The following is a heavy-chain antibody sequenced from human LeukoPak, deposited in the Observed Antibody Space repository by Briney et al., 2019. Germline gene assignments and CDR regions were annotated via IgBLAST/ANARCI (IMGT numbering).Heavy chain of an antibody. Sequence: PGGSLRLSCAASGFTFSSYAMSWVRQAPGKGLEWVSAISGSGGSTYYADSVKGRFTISRDNSKNTLYLQMNSLRAEDTAVYYCARDIVLMVYAPGAFNIWGQGTMVTVSS. CDR3: ARDIVLMVYAPGAFNI. D-gene: IGHD2-8*01. J-gene: IGHJ3*02. CDR2: ISGSGGST. CDR1: GFTFSSYA. V-gene: IGHV3-23*01.